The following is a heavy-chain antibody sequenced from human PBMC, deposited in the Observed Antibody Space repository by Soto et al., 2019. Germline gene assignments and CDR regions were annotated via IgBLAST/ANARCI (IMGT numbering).Heavy chain of an antibody. D-gene: IGHD2-2*01. V-gene: IGHV4-39*01. CDR2: IYYSGST. CDR3: EISLFTRVPEAD. Sequence: QLQLQESGPGLVKPSETLSLTCTVSGGSISSSSYYWGWIRQPPGKGLEWIGSIYYSGSTYSNPCLKSQRTISVDTSKNLCSLELSSVPAADTAGCYGEISLFTRVPEADWGQATLVTVSS. J-gene: IGHJ4*02. CDR1: GGSISSSSYY.